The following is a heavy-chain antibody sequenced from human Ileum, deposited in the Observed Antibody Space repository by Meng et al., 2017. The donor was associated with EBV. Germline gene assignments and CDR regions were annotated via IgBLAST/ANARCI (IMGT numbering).Heavy chain of an antibody. CDR1: GYTFTNYG. D-gene: IGHD1-26*01. CDR2: INAYNGDT. V-gene: IGHV1-18*01. J-gene: IGHJ4*02. CDR3: ARVEVGITSGDY. Sequence: QAQLVQSGGEVKKPXXSVKVSCKASGYTFTNYGITWVRQAPGQGLEWMGWINAYNGDTNYAQTLQGRVTMTTDTSTSTAYMELRSLRSDDTAVYYCARVEVGITSGDYGGQGTLVTVSS.